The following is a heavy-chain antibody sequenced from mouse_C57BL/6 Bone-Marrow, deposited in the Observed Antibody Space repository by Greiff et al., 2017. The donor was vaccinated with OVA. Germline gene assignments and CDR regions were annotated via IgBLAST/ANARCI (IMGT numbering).Heavy chain of an antibody. CDR2: IHPNSGST. D-gene: IGHD1-1*01. Sequence: VQLQQPGAELVKPGASVKLSCKASGYTFTSYWMHWVKQRPGQGLEWIGMIHPNSGSTNYNEKFTSKATLTVDKSSSTAYMQLSSLTSEDSAVYYCARGDTTPHDFCYAMDYWGQGTSVTVSS. CDR1: GYTFTSYW. J-gene: IGHJ4*01. CDR3: ARGDTTPHDFCYAMDY. V-gene: IGHV1-64*01.